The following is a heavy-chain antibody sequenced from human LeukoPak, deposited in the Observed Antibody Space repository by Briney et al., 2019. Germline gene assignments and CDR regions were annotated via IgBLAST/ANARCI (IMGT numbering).Heavy chain of an antibody. CDR2: ISWDGGST. V-gene: IGHV3-43D*03. CDR1: GFTFDDYA. D-gene: IGHD5-18*01. CDR3: ARVDYGYSYGAIDY. J-gene: IGHJ4*02. Sequence: PGGSLRLSCAASGFTFDDYAMHWVRQAPGKGLEWVSLISWDGGSTYYADSVKGRFTISRDNSKNTLYLQMGSLRAEDMAVYYCARVDYGYSYGAIDYWGQGTLVTVSS.